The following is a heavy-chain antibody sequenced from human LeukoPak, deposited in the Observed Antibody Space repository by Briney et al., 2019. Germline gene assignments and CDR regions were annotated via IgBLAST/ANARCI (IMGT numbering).Heavy chain of an antibody. V-gene: IGHV3-23*01. Sequence: GGSLRLSCAASGFTFSSYAMSWVRQAPGKGLEWISAISGSGGSTYYADSVKDRFTISRDSAKNSLYLQMNSLRAEDTAVYYCAREAYYDSSGHYDYWGQGTLVTVSS. D-gene: IGHD3-22*01. CDR2: ISGSGGST. J-gene: IGHJ4*02. CDR3: AREAYYDSSGHYDY. CDR1: GFTFSSYA.